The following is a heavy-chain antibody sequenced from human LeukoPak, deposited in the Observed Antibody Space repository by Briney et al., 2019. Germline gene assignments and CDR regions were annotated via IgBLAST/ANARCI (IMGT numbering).Heavy chain of an antibody. V-gene: IGHV3-23*01. CDR2: ISGRRDST. J-gene: IGHJ4*02. CDR1: GFTFSSYG. CDR3: AKEEIYYDSSGYYLGFDY. Sequence: GGTLRLSCAASGFTFSSYGMSWVRQAPGKGLEWVSTISGRRDSTSYADSVKGRFTISRDNSKNTLYLQMNSLRAEDTAVYYCAKEEIYYDSSGYYLGFDYGGQGTLVTVSS. D-gene: IGHD3-22*01.